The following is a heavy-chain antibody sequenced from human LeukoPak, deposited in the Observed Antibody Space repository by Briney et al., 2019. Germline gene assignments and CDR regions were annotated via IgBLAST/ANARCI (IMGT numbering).Heavy chain of an antibody. CDR3: ARRAGAYSHPYDY. CDR2: ISFHGTDT. D-gene: IGHD4/OR15-4a*01. Sequence: QTGGSLRLSCAASGFTFISYAIHWVRQAPGKGLEWVAVISFHGTDTFYADSVKGRFTISRDNSKNTLYLQMNSLRAEDTAVYYCARRAGAYSHPYDYWGQGTLVTVSS. CDR1: GFTFISYA. J-gene: IGHJ4*02. V-gene: IGHV3-30*14.